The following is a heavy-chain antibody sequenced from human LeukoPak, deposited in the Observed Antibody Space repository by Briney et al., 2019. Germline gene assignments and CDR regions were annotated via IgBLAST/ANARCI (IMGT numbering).Heavy chain of an antibody. CDR1: GYTFTGYY. V-gene: IGHV1-2*02. D-gene: IGHD5-24*01. J-gene: IGHJ3*02. CDR3: ARWRWLQSLAAFDI. Sequence: GASVKVSCKASGYTFTGYYMNWVRQAPGQGLEWMGWINPNSGGTNYAQKFQGRVTMTRDTSISTAYMELSRLRSDDTAAYYCARWRWLQSLAAFDIWGQGTMVTVSS. CDR2: INPNSGGT.